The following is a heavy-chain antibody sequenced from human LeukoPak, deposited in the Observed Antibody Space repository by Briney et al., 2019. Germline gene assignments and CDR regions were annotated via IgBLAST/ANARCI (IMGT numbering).Heavy chain of an antibody. J-gene: IGHJ3*02. Sequence: GGSLRLSCAASGFTFSSYSMNWVRQAPGKGLEWVSYISSSSSTIYYADSVKGRFTISRDNAKNSLYLQMNSLRAEDTAVYYCARPYDSSGYYYHDAFDTWGQGTMVTVSS. CDR2: ISSSSSTI. CDR1: GFTFSSYS. CDR3: ARPYDSSGYYYHDAFDT. D-gene: IGHD3-22*01. V-gene: IGHV3-48*01.